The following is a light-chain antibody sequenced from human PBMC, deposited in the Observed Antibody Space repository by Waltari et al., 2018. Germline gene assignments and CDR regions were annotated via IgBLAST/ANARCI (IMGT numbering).Light chain of an antibody. J-gene: IGKJ1*01. CDR1: QSVSSN. CDR2: SAS. CDR3: QQYNNWPWT. V-gene: IGKV3-15*01. Sequence: EIVMTQSPATLSVSPGERVTLSCRASQSVSSNLAWYQQKPGQPPRLLIYSASTRATGIPARFSGSGSGTEFTLTISSLQSEDFAVYYCQQYNNWPWTFGQGTKVDIK.